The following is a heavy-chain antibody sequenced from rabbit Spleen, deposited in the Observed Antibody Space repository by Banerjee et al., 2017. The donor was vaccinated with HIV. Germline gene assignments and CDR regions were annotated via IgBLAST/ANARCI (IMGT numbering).Heavy chain of an antibody. CDR2: IDTGSSGFT. J-gene: IGHJ6*01. V-gene: IGHV1S40*01. CDR3: ARDTSSSFSSYGMDL. Sequence: QSLEESGGDLVKPGASLTLTCKASGFTISSNYYMCWVRQAPGKGLEWIGCIDTGSSGFTYYATWAKGRFTCSKASSTTVTLQMTRLTAADTATYFCARDTSSSFSSYGMDLWGPGTLVTVS. CDR1: GFTISSNYY. D-gene: IGHD1-1*01.